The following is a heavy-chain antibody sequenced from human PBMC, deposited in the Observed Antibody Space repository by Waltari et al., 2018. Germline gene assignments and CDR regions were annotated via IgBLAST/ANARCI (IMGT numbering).Heavy chain of an antibody. CDR1: GFTFISYA. CDR2: ISGPALTT. CDR3: AKAGGIAAAEFQFDF. Sequence: EVQLLESGGGLVQPGGSLRLSCAASGFTFISYAMTWVRQAPGKGQEWGSSISGPALTTFYADSVKGRFSVSRDKSKNTLYLQINGLRADDTAVYYCAKAGGIAAAEFQFDFWGRGTLVTVSS. J-gene: IGHJ4*02. D-gene: IGHD6-13*01. V-gene: IGHV3-23*01.